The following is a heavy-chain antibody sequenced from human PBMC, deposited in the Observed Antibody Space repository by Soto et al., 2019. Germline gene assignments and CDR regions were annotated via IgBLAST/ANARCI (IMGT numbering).Heavy chain of an antibody. V-gene: IGHV1-69*12. CDR3: ARGNHRWLQLWYFDL. D-gene: IGHD5-12*01. J-gene: IGHJ2*01. CDR1: GGTFSNYP. CDR2: IIPIFGTV. Sequence: QVQLVQSGAEVKKPGSSVKVSCKASGGTFSNYPISWVRQAPGQGLEWMGGIIPIFGTVNYAQKFQGRVTITADESNSTAYMELSSLRSEDTAVYYCARGNHRWLQLWYFDLWGRGTLVTVSS.